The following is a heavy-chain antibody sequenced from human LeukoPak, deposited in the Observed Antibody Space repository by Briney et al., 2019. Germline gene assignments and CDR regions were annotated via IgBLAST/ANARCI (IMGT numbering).Heavy chain of an antibody. CDR2: IYYSGST. Sequence: SENLSLTCTVSGGSISSSSYYWGWIRQPPGKGLEWIGSIYYSGSTYYNPSLKSRVTISVDTSKNQFSLKLSSVTAADTAVYYCASKGATVTYYYYGMDVWGQGTTVTVSS. CDR3: ASKGATVTYYYYGMDV. CDR1: GGSISSSSYY. D-gene: IGHD4-17*01. V-gene: IGHV4-39*01. J-gene: IGHJ6*02.